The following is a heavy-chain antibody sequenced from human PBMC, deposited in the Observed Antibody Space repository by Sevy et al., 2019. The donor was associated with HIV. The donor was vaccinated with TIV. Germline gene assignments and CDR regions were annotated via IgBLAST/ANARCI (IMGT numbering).Heavy chain of an antibody. V-gene: IGHV4-39*01. Sequence: SETLSLTCTVSGGSISSSSYYWGWIRQPPGKGLEWIGNIYYSGSTYYNPSLKSRVTISVETSKNQFSLKLSSVTAAETAVYYCAVITIFGVVTDNWFDPWGQGTLVTVSS. D-gene: IGHD3-3*01. CDR1: GGSISSSSYY. CDR3: AVITIFGVVTDNWFDP. J-gene: IGHJ5*02. CDR2: IYYSGST.